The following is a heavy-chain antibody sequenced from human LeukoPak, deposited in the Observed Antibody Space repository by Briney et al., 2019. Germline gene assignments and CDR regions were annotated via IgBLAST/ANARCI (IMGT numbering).Heavy chain of an antibody. Sequence: ASVEVSCKASGYTFTGYYMHWVRQAPGQGLEWMGWINPNSGGTNYAQKFQGRVTMTRDTYISTAYMELSRLRSDDTAVYYCASLWSMVTGTPGPNWFDPWGQGTLVTVSS. V-gene: IGHV1-2*02. CDR2: INPNSGGT. J-gene: IGHJ5*02. CDR3: ASLWSMVTGTPGPNWFDP. CDR1: GYTFTGYY. D-gene: IGHD1-1*01.